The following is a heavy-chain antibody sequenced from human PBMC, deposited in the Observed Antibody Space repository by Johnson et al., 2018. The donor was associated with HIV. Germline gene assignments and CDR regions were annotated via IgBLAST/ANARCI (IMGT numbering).Heavy chain of an antibody. CDR3: AREGRGIWEHAAFDV. Sequence: QVQLVESGGGVVQPGRSLRLSCAASGFTFSSYAMHWVRQAPGKGLEWVAVISYDGSNKYYADSVRGRFTISRDNSKNTLYLQMNSLRAEDTVFYYCAREGRGIWEHAAFDVWGQGTMVTVSS. CDR2: ISYDGSNK. D-gene: IGHD1-26*01. J-gene: IGHJ3*01. CDR1: GFTFSSYA. V-gene: IGHV3-30*04.